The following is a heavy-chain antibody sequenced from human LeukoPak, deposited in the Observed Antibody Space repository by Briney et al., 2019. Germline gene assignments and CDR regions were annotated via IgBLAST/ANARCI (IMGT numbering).Heavy chain of an antibody. Sequence: ASETLSLTCTVSGGSISSGDYHWSWIRQPPGKGLEWIGYIYYSGSTYYNPSLKSRVTISVDTSKNQFSLKLSSVTAADTAVYYCARVGIVVVPAASYWGQGTLVTVSS. D-gene: IGHD2-2*01. V-gene: IGHV4-30-4*08. CDR3: ARVGIVVVPAASY. CDR2: IYYSGST. J-gene: IGHJ4*02. CDR1: GGSISSGDYH.